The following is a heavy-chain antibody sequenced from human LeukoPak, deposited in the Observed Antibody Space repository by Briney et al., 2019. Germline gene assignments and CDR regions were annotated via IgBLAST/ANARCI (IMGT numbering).Heavy chain of an antibody. Sequence: SETLSLTCTVSGGSISSSSYYWGWIRQPPGKGLEWIATIYYTGRTYYNPSLKSRVTISIDTSKNQFSLKLSSVPAADTAVYYCAREWSGSGYYPSNWFDPWGQGTLVTVSS. CDR1: GGSISSSSYY. V-gene: IGHV4-39*02. CDR3: AREWSGSGYYPSNWFDP. J-gene: IGHJ5*02. D-gene: IGHD3-22*01. CDR2: IYYTGRT.